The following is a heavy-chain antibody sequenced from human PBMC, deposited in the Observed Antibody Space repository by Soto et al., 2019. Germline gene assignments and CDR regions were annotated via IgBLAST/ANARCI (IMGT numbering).Heavy chain of an antibody. Sequence: QVQLVQSGAEVKKPGASMKVSCKASGYTFSDYYMHWVRQAPGQGLECMGWISPNNGATNYAQKFQDRVTMTRDASITTAYRELSRLRSAATAVYYCARGGEFCSTGSCNSSLGDAFDVWGQGTTVTVSS. CDR1: GYTFSDYY. CDR2: ISPNNGAT. D-gene: IGHD2-15*01. V-gene: IGHV1-2*02. CDR3: ARGGEFCSTGSCNSSLGDAFDV. J-gene: IGHJ3*01.